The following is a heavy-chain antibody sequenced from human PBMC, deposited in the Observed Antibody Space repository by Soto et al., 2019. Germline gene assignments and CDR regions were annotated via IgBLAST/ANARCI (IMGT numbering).Heavy chain of an antibody. D-gene: IGHD2-2*01. CDR2: ISGTGVPT. J-gene: IGHJ5*02. V-gene: IGHV3-23*04. Sequence: EVQLVESGGGLVQPGGSLRLSCAASGFAFSTYAMSWVRQAPGKGLECISLISGTGVPTLYAESVKGRFSVSRDNSKDTLFLEMNNLRVDDTAIYYCAKSFCSSSSCFFLWDDPWGPGTLVTVSS. CDR3: AKSFCSSSSCFFLWDDP. CDR1: GFAFSTYA.